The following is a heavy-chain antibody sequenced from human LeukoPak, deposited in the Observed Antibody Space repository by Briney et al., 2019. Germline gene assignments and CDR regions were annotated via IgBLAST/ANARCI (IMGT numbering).Heavy chain of an antibody. CDR3: ARPRPATAILAH. D-gene: IGHD2-2*02. V-gene: IGHV3-23*01. CDR1: GFTFSSYA. J-gene: IGHJ5*02. CDR2: ISNSGGRT. Sequence: GGSLRLSCAASGFTFSSYAMSWVRQAPGKGLEWVSSISNSGGRTFYTDSVKGRFTISRDNSKNTLYLQMNSLRAEDTAVYYCARPRPATAILAHWAQETLVPASS.